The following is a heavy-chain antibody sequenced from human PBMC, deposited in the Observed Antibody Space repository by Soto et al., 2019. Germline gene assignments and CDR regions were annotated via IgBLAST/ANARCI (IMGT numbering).Heavy chain of an antibody. V-gene: IGHV3-23*01. Sequence: EVQLLESGGGLVQPGGSLRLSCAASGFTFSSYAMSWVRQAPGKGLEWVSAISGSGGSTYYADSVKGRFTISRDNSKNTLYLQMNSLRAEDTAVYYCANVWLPLWYFDYWGQGTLVTVSS. CDR1: GFTFSSYA. CDR2: ISGSGGST. J-gene: IGHJ4*02. CDR3: ANVWLPLWYFDY. D-gene: IGHD5-12*01.